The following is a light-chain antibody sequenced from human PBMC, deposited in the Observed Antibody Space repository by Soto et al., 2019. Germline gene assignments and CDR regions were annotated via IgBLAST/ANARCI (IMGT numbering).Light chain of an antibody. CDR2: KAS. V-gene: IGKV1-5*03. Sequence: MQVTSSPSTLSVSIRDIVTTAVRASQTISSWLAWYQQKPGKAPKLLIYKASTLESGVPSRFSGSGSGTEFTLTISSLQPHDFAPYYCQHFNSYPWTFGQGTKVDI. CDR1: QTISSW. J-gene: IGKJ1*01. CDR3: QHFNSYPWT.